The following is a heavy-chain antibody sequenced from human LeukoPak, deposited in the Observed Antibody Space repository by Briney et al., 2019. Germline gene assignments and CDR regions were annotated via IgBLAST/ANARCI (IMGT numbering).Heavy chain of an antibody. CDR2: ISSSGSTI. Sequence: LSLTCAVYGGSFSGYYWSWIRQAPGKGLEWVSYISSSGSTIYYADSVKGRFTISRDNAKNSLYLQMNSLRAEDTAVYYCARDDSGWASDYWGQGTLVTVSS. CDR1: GGSFSGYY. D-gene: IGHD6-19*01. V-gene: IGHV3-11*01. CDR3: ARDDSGWASDY. J-gene: IGHJ4*02.